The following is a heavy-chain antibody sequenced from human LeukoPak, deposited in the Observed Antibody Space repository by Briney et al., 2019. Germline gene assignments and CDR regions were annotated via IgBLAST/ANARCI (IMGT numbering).Heavy chain of an antibody. CDR1: GFTFDDYT. V-gene: IGHV3-43*01. CDR3: ARWYYYGSGSLDY. J-gene: IGHJ4*02. D-gene: IGHD3-10*01. Sequence: GGSLRLSCAASGFTFDDYTMHWVRQTPGKGLEWVSLISWDGGSTYYADSVKGRFTISRDNAKNSLYLQMNSLRDEDTAVYYCARWYYYGSGSLDYWGQGTLVTVSS. CDR2: ISWDGGST.